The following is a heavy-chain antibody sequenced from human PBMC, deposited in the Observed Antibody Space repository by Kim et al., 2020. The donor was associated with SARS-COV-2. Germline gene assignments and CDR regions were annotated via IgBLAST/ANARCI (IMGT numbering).Heavy chain of an antibody. CDR2: ISGSGGST. V-gene: IGHV3-23*01. CDR3: AKSTELWFGDHRLYYFDY. Sequence: GGSLRLSCAASGFTFSSYAMSWVRQAPGKGLEWVSAISGSGGSTYYADSVKGRFTISRDNSKNTLYLQMNSLRAEDTAVYYCAKSTELWFGDHRLYYFDYWGQGTLVTVSA. D-gene: IGHD3-10*01. CDR1: GFTFSSYA. J-gene: IGHJ4*02.